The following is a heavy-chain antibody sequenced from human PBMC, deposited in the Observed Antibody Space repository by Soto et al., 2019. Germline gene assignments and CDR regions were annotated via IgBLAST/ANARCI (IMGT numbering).Heavy chain of an antibody. V-gene: IGHV1-69*02. J-gene: IGHJ4*02. Sequence: QVQLVQSGAEVKKPGSSVKVSCKASGGTFSSYTISWVRQAPGQGLEWMGRIIPILGIANYAQKFQGRVTITADKSQSTAYMELSSLRSEDTAVYYCARVEERGIDYWGQGTLVTVSS. D-gene: IGHD6-13*01. CDR3: ARVEERGIDY. CDR2: IIPILGIA. CDR1: GGTFSSYT.